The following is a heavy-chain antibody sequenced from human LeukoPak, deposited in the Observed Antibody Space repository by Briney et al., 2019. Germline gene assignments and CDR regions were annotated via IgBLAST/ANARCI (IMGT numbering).Heavy chain of an antibody. Sequence: PSETLSLTCTVSGGSISGYYWSWIRQPPGKGLEWIGYIYYTGGTNYNPSLKSRVTISLDPSKNQFSLKLSSVTAADTAVYYCARAREMATTIFDYWGQGTLVTVSS. D-gene: IGHD5-24*01. CDR2: IYYTGGT. V-gene: IGHV4-59*01. CDR1: GGSISGYY. J-gene: IGHJ4*02. CDR3: ARAREMATTIFDY.